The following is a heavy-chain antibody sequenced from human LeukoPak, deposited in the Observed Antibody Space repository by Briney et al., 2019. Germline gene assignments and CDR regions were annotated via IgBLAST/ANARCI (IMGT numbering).Heavy chain of an antibody. CDR2: IYYSGST. J-gene: IGHJ4*02. CDR1: GGSISSYY. CDR3: ARVPGGKWEPTLHYFDY. V-gene: IGHV4-59*01. Sequence: SETLSLTCTVSGGSISSYYWSWIRQPPGKGLEWIGYIYYSGSTNYNPSLKSRVTISVDTSKNQFSLKLSSVTAADTAVYYCARVPGGKWEPTLHYFDYWGQGTLVTVSS. D-gene: IGHD1-26*01.